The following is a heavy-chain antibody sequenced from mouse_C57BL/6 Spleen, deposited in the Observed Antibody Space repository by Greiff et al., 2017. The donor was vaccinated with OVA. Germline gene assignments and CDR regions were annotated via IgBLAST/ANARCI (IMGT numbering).Heavy chain of an antibody. V-gene: IGHV2-6*03. CDR1: GFSLTSYG. Sequence: VKLVESGPGLVAPSQSLSITCTVSGFSLTSYGVHWVRQPPGKGLEWLVVIWSDGSTTYNSALKSRLSISKDNSKSQVFLKMNSIQTDDTAMYYCAREGEYDYDGVSFAYWGQGTLVTVSA. D-gene: IGHD2-4*01. CDR3: AREGEYDYDGVSFAY. J-gene: IGHJ3*01. CDR2: IWSDGST.